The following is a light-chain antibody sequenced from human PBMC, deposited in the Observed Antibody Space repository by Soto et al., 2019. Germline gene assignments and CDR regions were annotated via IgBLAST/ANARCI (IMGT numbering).Light chain of an antibody. J-gene: IGKJ2*01. CDR2: WAS. V-gene: IGKV4-1*01. Sequence: DIVVTQSPDSLAASLGERATINCKSSQSVLYSSDNKNYLAWYQQKPGQRPKLLIYWASTRDSGVPDRFSGSVSETDFTLTISSLQAEDVAVYYCQQYYSTPYTFGQGTKLEIK. CDR1: QSVLYSSDNKNY. CDR3: QQYYSTPYT.